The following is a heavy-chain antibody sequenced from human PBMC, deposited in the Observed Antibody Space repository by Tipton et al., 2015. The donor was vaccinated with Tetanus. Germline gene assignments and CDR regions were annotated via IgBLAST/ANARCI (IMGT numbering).Heavy chain of an antibody. J-gene: IGHJ3*02. CDR1: GDSISSSEYY. V-gene: IGHV4-39*01. CDR3: ARLSSSANDAHAFDI. CDR2: VYYSGST. D-gene: IGHD3-22*01. Sequence: TLSLTCTVSGDSISSSEYYWGWIRQPPGEGLEWIASVYYSGSTYYNPSLRSRVTLSVDTSNTQFSLRVTSVTAADTAVYYCARLSSSANDAHAFDIWGQGTMVTVSS.